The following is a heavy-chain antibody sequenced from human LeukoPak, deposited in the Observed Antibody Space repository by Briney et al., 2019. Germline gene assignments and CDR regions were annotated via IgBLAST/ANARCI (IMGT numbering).Heavy chain of an antibody. CDR3: ARVGTGYYDFWSGYYPGDY. V-gene: IGHV3-21*01. CDR2: ISSSSSYI. CDR1: GFTFSSYS. Sequence: GGSLRLSCAASGFTFSSYSMNWVRQAPGKGLEWVSSISSSSSYIYYADSVKGRFTISRDNAKNSLYLQMNSLRAEDTAVYYCARVGTGYYDFWSGYYPGDYWGQGTLVTVSS. D-gene: IGHD3-3*01. J-gene: IGHJ4*02.